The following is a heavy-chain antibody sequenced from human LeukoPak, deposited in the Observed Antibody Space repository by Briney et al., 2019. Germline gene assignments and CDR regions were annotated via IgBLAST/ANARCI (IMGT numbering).Heavy chain of an antibody. CDR2: ISAYNGNT. Sequence: ASVKVSCKASGYTFTSYGISWVRQAPGQGPEWMGWISAYNGNTNYAQKLQGRVTMTTDTSTSTAYMELRSLRSDDTAVYYCARGGYDILTGYYNWFDPWGQGTLVTVSS. CDR3: ARGGYDILTGYYNWFDP. D-gene: IGHD3-9*01. J-gene: IGHJ5*02. CDR1: GYTFTSYG. V-gene: IGHV1-18*01.